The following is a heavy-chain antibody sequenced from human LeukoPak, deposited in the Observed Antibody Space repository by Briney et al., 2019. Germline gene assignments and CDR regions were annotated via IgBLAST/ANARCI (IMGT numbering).Heavy chain of an antibody. J-gene: IGHJ4*02. CDR1: GFTFDSFA. CDR3: AKRPTTVTTFGRDY. Sequence: GGSLRLSCAASGFTFDSFAVSWVRQAPGKGLEWLSAISGSGASTYYGDSVKGRFTISRDNSRDTLYLQMDSLRAEDTAVYYCAKRPTTVTTFGRDYWGQGTLVTVSS. D-gene: IGHD4-17*01. V-gene: IGHV3-23*01. CDR2: ISGSGAST.